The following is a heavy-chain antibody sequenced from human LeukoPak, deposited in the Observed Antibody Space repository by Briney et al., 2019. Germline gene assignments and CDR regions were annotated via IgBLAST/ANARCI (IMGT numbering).Heavy chain of an antibody. J-gene: IGHJ3*02. CDR2: LYYSGST. V-gene: IGHV4-59*08. D-gene: IGHD5-18*01. CDR3: ARIWGGYSYAYGFDAFDI. Sequence: SETLSLTCTVSGGSISSYYWSWIRQPPGKGLEWIGYLYYSGSTNYNPSLKSRVTISVDTAKNQFSLKLSAVTAADTAVYYCARIWGGYSYAYGFDAFDIWGQGTMVTVSS. CDR1: GGSISSYY.